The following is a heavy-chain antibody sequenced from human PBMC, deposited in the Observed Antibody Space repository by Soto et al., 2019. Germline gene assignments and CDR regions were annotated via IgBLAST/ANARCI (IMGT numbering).Heavy chain of an antibody. CDR1: GFTFTSYW. V-gene: IGHV3-7*01. D-gene: IGHD2-21*01. Sequence: VQLVESGGGLVQPGGSLRLSCAVSGFTFTSYWMTWGRQAPGKGLEWVATINQGGSEKYYVDSVRDRFTISRDNANNSLYLQLNSPRADDTALYYCARGRGEVWGKGTTVTVSS. CDR3: ARGRGEV. CDR2: INQGGSEK. J-gene: IGHJ6*04.